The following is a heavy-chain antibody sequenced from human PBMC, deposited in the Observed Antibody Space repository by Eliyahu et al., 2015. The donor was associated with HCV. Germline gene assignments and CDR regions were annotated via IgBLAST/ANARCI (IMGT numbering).Heavy chain of an antibody. Sequence: QVQLVQSGAEVKKPGSSVKVSCKASGGTFSSYAISWVRQAPGQGLEWMGGIIPIFGTANYAQKFQGRVTITADESTSTAYMELSSLRSEDTAVYYCARDVHGSDYDLGAFDIWGQGTMVTVSS. CDR2: IIPIFGTA. D-gene: IGHD5-12*01. V-gene: IGHV1-69*01. J-gene: IGHJ3*02. CDR3: ARDVHGSDYDLGAFDI. CDR1: GGTFSSYA.